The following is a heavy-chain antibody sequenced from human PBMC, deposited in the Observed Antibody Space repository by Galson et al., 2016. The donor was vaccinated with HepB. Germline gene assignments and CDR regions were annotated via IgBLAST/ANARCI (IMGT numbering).Heavy chain of an antibody. CDR1: GFTVSSNY. CDR3: AKNGGWYGAGYFDY. Sequence: SLRLSCAASGFTVSSNYMSWVRQAPGKGLEWVSVISSDGRTYYADSVKGRFTISRDNSKNTVYLQMKNLRAEAAAVYYCAKNGGWYGAGYFDYWGQGTLVTVSS. V-gene: IGHV3-66*01. D-gene: IGHD6-19*01. J-gene: IGHJ4*02. CDR2: ISSDGRT.